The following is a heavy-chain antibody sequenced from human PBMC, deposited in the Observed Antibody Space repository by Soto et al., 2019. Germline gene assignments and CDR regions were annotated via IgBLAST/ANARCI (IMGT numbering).Heavy chain of an antibody. CDR3: ARDRQPDGIWTFDY. CDR2: IFSGGSGT. D-gene: IGHD1-1*01. J-gene: IGHJ4*02. Sequence: GGSLRLSCSGSGFSMSSYTMGWVRLAPGKGLEWVATIFSGGSGTEYADSVMGRFSLSRDNSKNIMYLQMNSLRVEDTALYYCARDRQPDGIWTFDYWGRGTLVTVSS. CDR1: GFSMSSYT. V-gene: IGHV3-23*01.